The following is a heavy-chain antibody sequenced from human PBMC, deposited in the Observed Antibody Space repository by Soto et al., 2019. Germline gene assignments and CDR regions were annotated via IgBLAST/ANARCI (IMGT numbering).Heavy chain of an antibody. CDR1: AFSLKTYW. CDR3: ATGGSGTYYLGPLDY. Sequence: EVQLVESGGGLVLPGGSLRLSCLGSAFSLKTYWIALVRQAPGKGLECVANIRQYGDETFYVDSVKGRFTISRDNANNSVYLQMDNLRAEDTGVYYCATGGSGTYYLGPLDYWGQGIMVIVSS. CDR2: IRQYGDET. J-gene: IGHJ4*02. V-gene: IGHV3-7*01. D-gene: IGHD3-10*01.